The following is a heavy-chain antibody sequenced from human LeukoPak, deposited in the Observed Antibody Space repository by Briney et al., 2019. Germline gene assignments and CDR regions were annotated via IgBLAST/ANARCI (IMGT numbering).Heavy chain of an antibody. V-gene: IGHV4-59*01. CDR3: ARGDRGFFPFDY. CDR1: GGSISSYY. Sequence: PSETLSLTCTVSGGSISSYYWSWLRQPPGKGLEWIGYIYYSGSTNYNPSLKSRVTISVDTSKNQFSLKLSSVTAADTAVYYCARGDRGFFPFDYWGQGTLVTVSS. D-gene: IGHD5-12*01. J-gene: IGHJ4*02. CDR2: IYYSGST.